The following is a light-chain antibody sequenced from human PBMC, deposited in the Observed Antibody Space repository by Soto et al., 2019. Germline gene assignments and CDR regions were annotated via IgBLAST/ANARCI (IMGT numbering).Light chain of an antibody. CDR2: LEGSGSY. Sequence: QLVLTQSSSASASLGSSVKLTCTLSSGHSNYFIAWHQQQPGKAPRYLMKLEGSGSYNKRRGVPDRFSRSSSEADRYLTIHNHQFEDEADYYCETWASNTWVFGGGTKVTVL. CDR3: ETWASNTWV. J-gene: IGLJ3*02. V-gene: IGLV4-60*02. CDR1: SGHSNYF.